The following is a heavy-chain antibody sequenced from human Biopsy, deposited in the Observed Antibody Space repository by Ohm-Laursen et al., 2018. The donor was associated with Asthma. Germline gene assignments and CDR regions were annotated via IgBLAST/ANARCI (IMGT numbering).Heavy chain of an antibody. CDR3: AKDFRGIAVAGDRGFDY. CDR1: GFTFSSSA. Sequence: SLRLSCTAFGFTFSSSAMSWVRQAPGKGLERVSAITGSGGTTYYADSVRGRFTISRDNPKSTLFLQMDSLSAEDTAVYYCAKDFRGIAVAGDRGFDYWGRGTLVTVSS. D-gene: IGHD6-19*01. V-gene: IGHV3-23*01. J-gene: IGHJ4*02. CDR2: ITGSGGTT.